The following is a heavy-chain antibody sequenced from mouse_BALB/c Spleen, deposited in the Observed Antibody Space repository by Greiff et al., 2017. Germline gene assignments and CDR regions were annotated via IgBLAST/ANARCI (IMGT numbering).Heavy chain of an antibody. J-gene: IGHJ4*01. CDR3: TRSGITHSPYYDAMDY. CDR2: INPSNGGT. D-gene: IGHD2-4*01. Sequence: QVQLQQSGAELVKPGASVKLSCKASGYTFTSYYMYWVKQRPGQGLEWIGEINPSNGGTNFNEKFKSKATLTVDKSSSTAYMQLSSLTSEDSAVYYCTRSGITHSPYYDAMDYWGQGTSVTVSA. V-gene: IGHV1S81*02. CDR1: GYTFTSYY.